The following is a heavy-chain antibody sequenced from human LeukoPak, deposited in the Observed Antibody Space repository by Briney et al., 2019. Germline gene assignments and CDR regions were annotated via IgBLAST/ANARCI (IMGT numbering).Heavy chain of an antibody. D-gene: IGHD5-24*01. Sequence: SETLSLTCAVYGGSFSGYYWSWIRQPAGKGLEWIGRFYTSGSTNYNPSLKSRVTISVDTSKNQFSLKLSSVTAADTAVYYCARGRDGYNFLNRGEYYYFDYWGQGTLVAVSS. CDR3: ARGRDGYNFLNRGEYYYFDY. CDR1: GGSFSGYY. J-gene: IGHJ4*02. CDR2: FYTSGST. V-gene: IGHV4-59*10.